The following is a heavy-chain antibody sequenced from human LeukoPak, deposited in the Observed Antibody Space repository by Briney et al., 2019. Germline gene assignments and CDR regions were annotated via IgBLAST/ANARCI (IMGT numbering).Heavy chain of an antibody. CDR1: GFTFSNYW. Sequence: GGSLRLSCAASGFTFSNYWMSWIRQAPGKGLEWVSYISSSGSTIYYADSVKGRFTISRGNAKNSLYLQMNSLRAEDTAVYYCAREYYDSSGYYYFDYWGQGTLVTVSS. D-gene: IGHD3-22*01. J-gene: IGHJ4*02. CDR3: AREYYDSSGYYYFDY. CDR2: ISSSGSTI. V-gene: IGHV3-11*04.